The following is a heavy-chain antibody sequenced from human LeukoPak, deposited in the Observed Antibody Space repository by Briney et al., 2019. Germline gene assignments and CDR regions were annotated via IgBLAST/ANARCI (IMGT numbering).Heavy chain of an antibody. CDR1: GFTFTHYA. CDR2: VDANGRTP. Sequence: PGGSLRLSCSASGFTFTHYAMHWVRQAPGKGLEYVSAVDANGRTPYYADSVKGRFTISRDDSKNTLYLHMSSLRPEDTAIYYCYCRDDLPAWGQGTLVTISS. V-gene: IGHV3-64D*06. D-gene: IGHD5-24*01. J-gene: IGHJ5*02. CDR3: YCRDDLPA.